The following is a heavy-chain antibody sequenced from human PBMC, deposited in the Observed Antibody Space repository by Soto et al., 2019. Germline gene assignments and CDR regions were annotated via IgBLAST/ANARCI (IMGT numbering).Heavy chain of an antibody. CDR2: IRSDGTTI. CDR1: GFTFSDNP. CDR3: VRDHGFAFDT. J-gene: IGHJ4*02. V-gene: IGHV3-48*02. Sequence: GGSLRLSCAASGFTFSDNPMNWVRLAPGKGLEWVSHIRSDGTTIYYADSVKGRFTISRDNAKNSLYLHMNSLRDEDTAIYYCVRDHGFAFDTWGQGTLVTVSS. D-gene: IGHD5-12*01.